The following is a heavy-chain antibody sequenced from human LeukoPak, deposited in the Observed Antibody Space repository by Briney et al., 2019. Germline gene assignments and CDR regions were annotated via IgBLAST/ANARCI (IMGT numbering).Heavy chain of an antibody. D-gene: IGHD3-16*01. Sequence: GGSLRLSCAASGFTFSSYAMHWARQAPGKGLEWVAVISYDGSNKYYADSVKGRFTISRDNSKNTLYLQMSNLRAEDTAVYFCARGGGLDVWGQGATVTVSS. V-gene: IGHV3-30-3*01. CDR1: GFTFSSYA. CDR2: ISYDGSNK. CDR3: ARGGGLDV. J-gene: IGHJ6*02.